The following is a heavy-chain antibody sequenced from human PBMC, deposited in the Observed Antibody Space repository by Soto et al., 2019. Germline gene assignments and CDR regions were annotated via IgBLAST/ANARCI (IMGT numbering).Heavy chain of an antibody. V-gene: IGHV4-31*03. CDR3: ARGGWIQLWSTGYYGMDV. J-gene: IGHJ6*02. CDR2: IYYSGST. Sequence: QVQLQESGPGLVKPSQTLSLTYTVSGGSISSGGYYWSWIRQHPGKGLEWIGYIYYSGSTYYNPSLKSRVTISVDTSKNQFSLKLSSVTAADTAVYYCARGGWIQLWSTGYYGMDVWGQGTTVTVSS. CDR1: GGSISSGGYY. D-gene: IGHD5-18*01.